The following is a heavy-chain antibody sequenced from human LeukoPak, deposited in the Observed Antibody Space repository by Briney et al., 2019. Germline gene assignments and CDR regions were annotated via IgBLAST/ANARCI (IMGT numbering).Heavy chain of an antibody. J-gene: IGHJ6*02. Sequence: PSETLSLTCTVSGGSISSYYWSWIRQPPGKGLEWIGYIYYSGRTNYNPSLKSRVTISVDTSKNQFSLKLSSVTAADTAVYYCARDSWAAAGTLYYYYYGMDVWGQGTTVTVSS. V-gene: IGHV4-59*01. CDR2: IYYSGRT. CDR3: ARDSWAAAGTLYYYYYGMDV. CDR1: GGSISSYY. D-gene: IGHD6-13*01.